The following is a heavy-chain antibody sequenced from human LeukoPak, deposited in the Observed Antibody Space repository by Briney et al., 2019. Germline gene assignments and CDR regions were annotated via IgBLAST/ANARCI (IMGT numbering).Heavy chain of an antibody. V-gene: IGHV3-11*01. CDR3: AKRPEGYCSSTSCPPDY. CDR1: GFTFSDYY. Sequence: GGSLRLSCAASGFTFSDYYMSWIRQAPGKGLEWVSYISSSSSTIYYADSVKGRFTISRDNAKNSLYLQMNSLRAEDTAVYYCAKRPEGYCSSTSCPPDYWGQGTLVTVSS. D-gene: IGHD2-2*01. CDR2: ISSSSSTI. J-gene: IGHJ4*02.